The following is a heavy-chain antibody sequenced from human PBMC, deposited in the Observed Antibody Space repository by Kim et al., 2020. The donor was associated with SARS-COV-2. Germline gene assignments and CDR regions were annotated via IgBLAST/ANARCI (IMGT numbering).Heavy chain of an antibody. CDR2: IKSKTDGGTT. D-gene: IGHD5-18*01. V-gene: IGHV3-15*01. Sequence: GGSLRLSCAASGFTFSNAWMSWVRQAPGKGLEWVGRIKSKTDGGTTDYAAPVKGRFTISRDDSKNTLYLQMNSLKTEDTAVYYCTIGRIGYSYGYLFDYWGQGTLVTVSS. CDR3: TIGRIGYSYGYLFDY. CDR1: GFTFSNAW. J-gene: IGHJ4*02.